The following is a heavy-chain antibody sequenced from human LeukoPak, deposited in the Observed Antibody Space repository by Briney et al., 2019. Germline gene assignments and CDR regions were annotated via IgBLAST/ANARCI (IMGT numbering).Heavy chain of an antibody. Sequence: GGSLRLSCAASGFTVSSNYMSWVRQAPGKGLEWVSIIYSGGSTYYADSVKGRFTISRDNSKNTLYLQMDSLRAEDTAVYYCAKRPAANNYFEYWGQGTLVTVSS. D-gene: IGHD2-2*01. CDR3: AKRPAANNYFEY. CDR2: IYSGGST. J-gene: IGHJ4*02. V-gene: IGHV3-53*01. CDR1: GFTVSSNY.